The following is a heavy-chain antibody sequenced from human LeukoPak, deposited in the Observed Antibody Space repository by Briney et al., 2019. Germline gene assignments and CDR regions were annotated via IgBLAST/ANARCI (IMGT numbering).Heavy chain of an antibody. CDR1: GFIFSDHW. CDR3: AKDLTWGYFDY. V-gene: IGHV3-9*01. D-gene: IGHD2-15*01. Sequence: GGSLRLSCAASGFIFSDHWMHWVRQTPGKGLEWVAGINWNSAFIAYADSVKGRFTISRDNAKSSIYLQLNSLRTEDTALYYCAKDLTWGYFDYWGQGTLVTVSS. CDR2: INWNSAFI. J-gene: IGHJ4*02.